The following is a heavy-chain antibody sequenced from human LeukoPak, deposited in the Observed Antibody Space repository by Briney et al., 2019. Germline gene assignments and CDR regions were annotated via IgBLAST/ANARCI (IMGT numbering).Heavy chain of an antibody. CDR1: GGSI. CDR3: ARILPDRLLFGH. D-gene: IGHD2-21*02. V-gene: IGHV4-59*01. CDR2: IYNNGKN. Sequence: SETLSLTCTVSGGSIWSWIRQPPGKGLEWIGYIYNNGKNNYNPSLKSRVTMSVDTSKNQFSLKLTSVTAADTAVYYCARILPDRLLFGHWGQGTLVTVSS. J-gene: IGHJ4*02.